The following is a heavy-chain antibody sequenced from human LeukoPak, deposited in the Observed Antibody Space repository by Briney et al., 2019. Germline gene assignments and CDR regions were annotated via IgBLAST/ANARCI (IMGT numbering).Heavy chain of an antibody. Sequence: ASVKVSCKPSGYTFTGYYMHWVRQAPGLGLEWMGWINPNSGDTNYAQKLQGRVTMTTDTSTSTAYMELRSLRSDDTAVYYCAAVAGTGPEPFDYWGQGTLVTVSS. J-gene: IGHJ4*02. CDR1: GYTFTGYY. CDR2: INPNSGDT. V-gene: IGHV1-2*02. D-gene: IGHD6-19*01. CDR3: AAVAGTGPEPFDY.